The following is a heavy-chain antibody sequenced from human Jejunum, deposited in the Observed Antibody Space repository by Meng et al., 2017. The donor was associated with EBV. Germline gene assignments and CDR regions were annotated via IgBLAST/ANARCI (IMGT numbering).Heavy chain of an antibody. CDR3: ASHTTYSTTGYLFLQH. Sequence: QVQLLESGPGLVKPSGTLSLTCPVXGGSISSNNWWTWVRQPPGKGLEWIGEIFHTGSTNYNPSLKSRVTMSVDKSKNLFSLTLNSVIAADTAVYYCASHTTYSTTGYLFLQHWGQGTLVTVSS. CDR2: IFHTGST. D-gene: IGHD3-9*01. CDR1: GGSISSNNW. J-gene: IGHJ1*01. V-gene: IGHV4-4*02.